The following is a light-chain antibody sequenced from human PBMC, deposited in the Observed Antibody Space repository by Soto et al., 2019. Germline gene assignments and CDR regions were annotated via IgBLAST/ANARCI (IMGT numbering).Light chain of an antibody. CDR3: HQRQSWPRT. J-gene: IGKJ1*01. V-gene: IGKV3-11*01. Sequence: EIVLTQSPDTLSLSPGERATLFCRASQSVSSYLAWYQQKPGQAPRLLIYDASNRATGIPARFSGSGSGTDFTLTISDVQPEDFALYYCHQRQSWPRTFGQGTKVDI. CDR1: QSVSSY. CDR2: DAS.